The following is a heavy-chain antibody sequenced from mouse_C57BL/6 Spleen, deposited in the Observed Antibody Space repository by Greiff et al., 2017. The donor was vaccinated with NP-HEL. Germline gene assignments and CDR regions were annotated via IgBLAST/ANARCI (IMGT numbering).Heavy chain of an antibody. V-gene: IGHV1-82*01. CDR1: GYAFSSSW. D-gene: IGHD1-1*01. J-gene: IGHJ4*01. CDR2: IYPGDGDT. CDR3: ESDGNNAMDY. Sequence: QVQLQQSGPELVKPGASVKISCKASGYAFSSSWMNWVKQRPGKGLEWIGRIYPGDGDTHYNGKFKGKATLTADKSSSTAYMQLSRLTSEDSAVYFCESDGNNAMDYWGQGTSVTVSS.